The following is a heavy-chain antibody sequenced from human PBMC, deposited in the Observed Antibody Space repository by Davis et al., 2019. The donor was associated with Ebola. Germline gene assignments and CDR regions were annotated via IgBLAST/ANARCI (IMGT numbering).Heavy chain of an antibody. J-gene: IGHJ6*02. V-gene: IGHV1-46*01. Sequence: AASVKVSCKASGYTFTSYYMHWVRQAPGQGLEWMGIINPSGGSTSYAQKFQGRVTMTRDTSTSTVYMELSSLRSEDTAVYYCARDLTTSFYYYGMDVWGQGTTVTVSS. CDR1: GYTFTSYY. CDR2: INPSGGST. CDR3: ARDLTTSFYYYGMDV. D-gene: IGHD4-17*01.